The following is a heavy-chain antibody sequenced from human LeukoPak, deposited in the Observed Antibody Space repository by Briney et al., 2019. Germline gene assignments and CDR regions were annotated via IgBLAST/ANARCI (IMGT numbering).Heavy chain of an antibody. J-gene: IGHJ4*02. V-gene: IGHV3-23*01. CDR1: GFTFSSYA. CDR3: AKVPGFGELSPAY. CDR2: ISGSGGST. D-gene: IGHD3-10*01. Sequence: SGGSLRLSCAASGFTFSSYATSWVRQAPGKGLEWVSAISGSGGSTYYADSVKGRFTISRDNSKNTLYLQMNSLRAEDTAVYYCAKVPGFGELSPAYWGQGTLVTVSS.